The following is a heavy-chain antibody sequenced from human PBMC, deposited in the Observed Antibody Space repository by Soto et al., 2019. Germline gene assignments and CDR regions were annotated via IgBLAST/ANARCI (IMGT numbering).Heavy chain of an antibody. CDR2: FDPEDGET. Sequence: ASVKVSCKVSGYTLTELSMHWVRQAPGKGLEWMGGFDPEDGETIYAQKFQGRVTTTEDTSTDTAYMELSSLRSEDTAVYYCATAPSITIFGGGAFDYWGQGTLVTVSS. D-gene: IGHD3-3*01. J-gene: IGHJ4*02. CDR1: GYTLTELS. CDR3: ATAPSITIFGGGAFDY. V-gene: IGHV1-24*01.